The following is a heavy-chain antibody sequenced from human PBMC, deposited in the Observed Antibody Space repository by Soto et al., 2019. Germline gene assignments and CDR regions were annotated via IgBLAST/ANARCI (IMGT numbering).Heavy chain of an antibody. D-gene: IGHD3-3*01. Sequence: GGSLRLSCAASGFTFSSYWMSWVCQAPGKGLEWVANIKQDGSEKYYVDSVKGRFTISRDNAKNSLYLQMNSLRAEDTAVYYCARVVVEWFIYYYYGMDVWGQGTTVTVSS. CDR3: ARVVVEWFIYYYYGMDV. J-gene: IGHJ6*02. V-gene: IGHV3-7*03. CDR2: IKQDGSEK. CDR1: GFTFSSYW.